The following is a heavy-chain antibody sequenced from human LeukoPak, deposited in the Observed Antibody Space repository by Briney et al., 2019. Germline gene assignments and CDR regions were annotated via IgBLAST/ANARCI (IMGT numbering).Heavy chain of an antibody. CDR1: GYTFTNYY. D-gene: IGHD1-1*01. J-gene: IGHJ4*02. Sequence: GASVKVSCKASGYTFTNYYLQWVRQAPGQGLEWMGWIYPNTGGTKSTQKFQGRVSMTRDTSINTAYMEMNNLTSGDTAVYYCAREPGTATGYWGQGTLVTVSS. CDR3: AREPGTATGY. V-gene: IGHV1-2*02. CDR2: IYPNTGGT.